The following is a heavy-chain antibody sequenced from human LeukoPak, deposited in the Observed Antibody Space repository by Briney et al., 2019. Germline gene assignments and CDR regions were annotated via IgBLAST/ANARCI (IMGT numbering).Heavy chain of an antibody. CDR3: ARDSITGDNSLDF. V-gene: IGHV3-33*05. D-gene: IGHD7-27*01. CDR2: ITNDGNYE. J-gene: IGHJ4*02. Sequence: GRSLRLSCAASGFTFSTYGMHWVRQAPGKGLEWVAVITNDGNYEKYADAVRGRFTISRDNSKNTLYLLMNSLSAEDTAVYYCARDSITGDNSLDFWGRGTLVTVSS. CDR1: GFTFSTYG.